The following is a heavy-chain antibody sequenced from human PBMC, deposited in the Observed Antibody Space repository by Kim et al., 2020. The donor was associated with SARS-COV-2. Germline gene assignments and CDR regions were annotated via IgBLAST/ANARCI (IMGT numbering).Heavy chain of an antibody. CDR1: GYIFTGYY. V-gene: IGHV1-2*06. D-gene: IGHD3-22*01. CDR3: ARDTDSSGYSRKIDY. Sequence: ASVKVSCKASGYIFTGYYMDWVRQAPGQGLEWMGRINPNSGGTNYAQKFQGRVTMTRDTFISTAYMELSRLRSDDTAVYYCARDTDSSGYSRKIDYWGQGTLVTVSS. CDR2: INPNSGGT. J-gene: IGHJ4*02.